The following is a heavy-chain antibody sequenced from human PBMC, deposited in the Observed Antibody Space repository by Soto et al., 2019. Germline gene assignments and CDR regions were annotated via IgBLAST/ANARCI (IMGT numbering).Heavy chain of an antibody. D-gene: IGHD5-12*01. CDR3: AGGPGVARNY. J-gene: IGHJ4*02. CDR2: INHSGST. CDR1: GGSFSGYY. Sequence: PSETLSLTCAVYGGSFSGYYWTWIRQPPGTGLEWIGEINHSGSTNYNPSLKSRVTISVDTSKNQFSLKLTSVTAADTAVYYCAGGPGVARNYWGQGTLVTVSS. V-gene: IGHV4-34*01.